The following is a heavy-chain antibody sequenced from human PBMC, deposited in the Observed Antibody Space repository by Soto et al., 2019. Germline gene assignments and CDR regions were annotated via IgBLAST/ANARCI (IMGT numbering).Heavy chain of an antibody. Sequence: QVQLQESGPGLVKPSQTLSLTCTVSGGSISSGDYYWSWIRQPPGKGLEWIGYIYYSGSTYYNPSLKSRVTISVDTSKNQFSLKLSSVTAADTAVYYCTSGRVVPAAILAPPPGYWGQGTLVTVSS. V-gene: IGHV4-30-4*01. CDR3: TSGRVVPAAILAPPPGY. CDR2: IYYSGST. D-gene: IGHD2-2*01. CDR1: GGSISSGDYY. J-gene: IGHJ4*02.